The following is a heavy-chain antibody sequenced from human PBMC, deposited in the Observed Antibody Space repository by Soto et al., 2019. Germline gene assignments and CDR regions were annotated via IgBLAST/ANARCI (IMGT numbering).Heavy chain of an antibody. Sequence: SETLSLTCTVSGGSLISYCWSWIRQPPGGGLEWIGYIYYSGSTNYNPSLKSRVTMSVDTSKNQFSLKLTSVTAADTAVYYCARSGYNWNDIRFDSWGQGTLVTVSS. D-gene: IGHD1-20*01. CDR1: GGSLISYC. CDR3: ARSGYNWNDIRFDS. J-gene: IGHJ4*02. V-gene: IGHV4-59*08. CDR2: IYYSGST.